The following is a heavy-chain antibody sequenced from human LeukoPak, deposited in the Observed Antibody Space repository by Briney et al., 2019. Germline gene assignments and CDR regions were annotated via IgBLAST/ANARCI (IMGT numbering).Heavy chain of an antibody. Sequence: TLSLTCTVSGGFISSGGYYWSWIRPRPGKGLEWIGYIYYSSNTYYNPSLKSRVTISIDTSRSQFSLKLSSVTAADTAIYYCAREHSSSSWSDLWGQGTLVTVSS. CDR1: GGFISSGGYY. CDR3: AREHSSSSWSDL. D-gene: IGHD6-13*01. J-gene: IGHJ5*02. V-gene: IGHV4-31*03. CDR2: IYYSSNT.